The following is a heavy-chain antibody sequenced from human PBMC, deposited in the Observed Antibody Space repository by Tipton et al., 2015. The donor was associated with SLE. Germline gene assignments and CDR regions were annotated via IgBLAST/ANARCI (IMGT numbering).Heavy chain of an antibody. Sequence: TLSLTCTVSGDSINSGSYYWNWIRQPAGKGLEWIGRVNTRGSTKYNPSLNSRATISVDTSKNQLSLSLTSVTAADSAVYHCARESLHMDWLSQGSFYYYYMDVWGKGTTVTVSS. CDR1: GDSINSGSYY. CDR2: VNTRGST. D-gene: IGHD3/OR15-3a*01. J-gene: IGHJ6*03. V-gene: IGHV4-61*02. CDR3: ARESLHMDWLSQGSFYYYYMDV.